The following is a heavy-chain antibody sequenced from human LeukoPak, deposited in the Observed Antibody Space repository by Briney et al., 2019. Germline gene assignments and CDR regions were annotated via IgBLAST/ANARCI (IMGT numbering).Heavy chain of an antibody. CDR2: IYYTGST. V-gene: IGHV4-59*08. CDR1: GGSISSYD. J-gene: IGHJ4*02. D-gene: IGHD5-24*01. Sequence: SSETLSLTCTVSGGSISSYDWSWIRQPPGKGLEWIGSIYYTGSTTYNPSPKSRLTISVDTSKNQFSLKLRSVTAADTAVYYCARLPNRDGYSSLGYWGQETLVTVSS. CDR3: ARLPNRDGYSSLGY.